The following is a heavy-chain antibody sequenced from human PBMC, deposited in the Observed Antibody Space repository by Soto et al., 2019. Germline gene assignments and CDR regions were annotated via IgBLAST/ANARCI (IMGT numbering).Heavy chain of an antibody. CDR3: GGFGEKGEDY. CDR1: GFTFSSYG. CDR2: IWYDGSNK. Sequence: QVQLVESGGGVVQPGRSLRLSCAASGFTFSSYGMHWVRQAPGKGLEWVAVIWYDGSNKYYADSVKGRFTISRDNSKNTLYLQMNSLRAEDTAVYYCGGFGEKGEDYWGQGTLVTVSS. D-gene: IGHD3-10*01. J-gene: IGHJ4*02. V-gene: IGHV3-33*01.